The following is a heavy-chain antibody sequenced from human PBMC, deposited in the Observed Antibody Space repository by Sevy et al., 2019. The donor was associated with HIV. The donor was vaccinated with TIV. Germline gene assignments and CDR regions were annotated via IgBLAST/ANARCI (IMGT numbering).Heavy chain of an antibody. CDR3: ARPLMAGHYYYYGMDV. Sequence: GESLKISCKGSGYSFTSYWIGWVRQMPGKGLEWMGIIYPGDSDTRYSPSFQGQVTISADKSIGTAYLQWSSLKASDTAMYYCARPLMAGHYYYYGMDVWGQGTTVTVSS. CDR2: IYPGDSDT. J-gene: IGHJ6*02. D-gene: IGHD6-19*01. V-gene: IGHV5-51*01. CDR1: GYSFTSYW.